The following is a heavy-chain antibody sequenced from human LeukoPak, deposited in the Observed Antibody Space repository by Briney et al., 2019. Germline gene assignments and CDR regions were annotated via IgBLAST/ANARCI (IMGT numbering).Heavy chain of an antibody. D-gene: IGHD1-26*01. CDR1: GFIFSSYW. CDR3: AKDRGGTYQNDAFDI. Sequence: GGSLRLSCATSGFIFSSYWMTWVRQAPGKGLEWVATVNQDGSAKHYVDSVKGRFPISRDNSRNTLYLQMNSLRVEDTAVYYCAKDRGGTYQNDAFDIWGQGTMVTVSS. V-gene: IGHV3-7*03. J-gene: IGHJ3*02. CDR2: VNQDGSAK.